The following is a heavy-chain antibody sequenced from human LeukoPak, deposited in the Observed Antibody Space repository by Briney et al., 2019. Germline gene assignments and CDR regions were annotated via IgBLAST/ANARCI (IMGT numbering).Heavy chain of an antibody. V-gene: IGHV1-46*01. J-gene: IGHJ4*02. CDR1: GYTFTSYY. CDR2: INPSGGST. D-gene: IGHD1-26*01. Sequence: ASVKVSCKASGYTFTSYYMHWVRHAPGQGLEWMGIINPSGGSTSYAQKFQGRVTMTRDTSTSTVYVELSSLRSEYTAVYYCARPYSGSYYYFDYWGQGTLVTVSS. CDR3: ARPYSGSYYYFDY.